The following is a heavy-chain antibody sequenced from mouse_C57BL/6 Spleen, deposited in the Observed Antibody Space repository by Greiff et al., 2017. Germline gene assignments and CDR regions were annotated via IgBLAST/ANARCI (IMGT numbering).Heavy chain of an antibody. J-gene: IGHJ3*01. Sequence: QVQLQQSGPELVKPGASVKLSCKASGYTFTSYDINWVKPRPGQGLEWIGWIYPRDGSTKYNEKFKGKATLTVDTSSSTAYMELHSLTSEYSAVYFCAREDYYGSSSWFAYWGQGTLVTVSA. CDR3: AREDYYGSSSWFAY. CDR2: IYPRDGST. D-gene: IGHD1-1*01. CDR1: GYTFTSYD. V-gene: IGHV1-85*01.